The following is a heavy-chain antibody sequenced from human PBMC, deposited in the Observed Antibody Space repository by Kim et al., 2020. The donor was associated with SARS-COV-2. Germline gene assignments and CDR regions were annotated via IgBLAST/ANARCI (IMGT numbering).Heavy chain of an antibody. V-gene: IGHV3-48*02. CDR3: VKAGGMDV. J-gene: IGHJ6*02. CDR2: SMNI. Sequence: SMNIKDADSVKAPSTISRDNAKNSLYLQMNSLRDEDTAVFYCVKAGGMDVWGQGTTVTVSS.